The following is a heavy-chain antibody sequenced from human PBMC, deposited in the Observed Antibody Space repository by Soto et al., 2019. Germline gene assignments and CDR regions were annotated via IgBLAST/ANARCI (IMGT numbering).Heavy chain of an antibody. CDR1: GYTFTNYG. J-gene: IGHJ1*01. D-gene: IGHD2-2*01. CDR3: ARGGTSRSAEYYQH. CDR2: ISGYNGDT. Sequence: QVQLVQSGAEVKKPGASVKVSCKTSGYTFTNYGISWVRQAPEQGPEWMGWISGYNGDTKHAQTLQGRVTMTTDTSTSTAYMELRSLRSDDTAVYYCARGGTSRSAEYYQHWGQGTLVIVSS. V-gene: IGHV1-18*01.